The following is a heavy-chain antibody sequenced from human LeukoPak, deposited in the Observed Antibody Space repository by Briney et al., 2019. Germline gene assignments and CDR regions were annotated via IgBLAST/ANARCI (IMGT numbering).Heavy chain of an antibody. CDR2: IYYSGST. CDR1: GGSISSSTYY. V-gene: IGHV4-39*01. Sequence: PSETLSLTCAVSGGSISSSTYYWGWIRQPPGKGLDWIGNIYYSGSTHYKPSLKSRVTISVDTSKNQFSLKLSSVTAADTAVYYCARHGEYSSGWPYYFDYWGQGTLVTVSS. J-gene: IGHJ4*02. D-gene: IGHD6-19*01. CDR3: ARHGEYSSGWPYYFDY.